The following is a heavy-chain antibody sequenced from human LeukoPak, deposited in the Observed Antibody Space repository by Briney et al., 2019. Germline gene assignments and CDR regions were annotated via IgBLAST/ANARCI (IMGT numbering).Heavy chain of an antibody. J-gene: IGHJ3*02. V-gene: IGHV4-59*08. CDR3: ARHSRSGYGDYESAFDI. CDR1: GCTVSRIY. CDR2: LYYSET. Sequence: SETLSLTCSGSGCTVSRIYWTWDRPPPGQGLKWFEYLYYSETNYNPSLKSRVNISIDPSKNQLSLKLTSVTAADTAVYYCARHSRSGYGDYESAFDIWGQGTMVTVSS. D-gene: IGHD5-12*01.